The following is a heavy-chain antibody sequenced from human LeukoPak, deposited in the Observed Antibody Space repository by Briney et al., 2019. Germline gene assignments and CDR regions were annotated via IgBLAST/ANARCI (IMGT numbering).Heavy chain of an antibody. D-gene: IGHD6-13*01. Sequence: SQTLSLTCAISADSVSSNSAAWNWIRQSPSRGLEWLGRTYYRSECYNDYAVSVKSRITINPDTSKNQFSLQLNSVTPEDTAVYYCARELWGIAAVGISRIRADDAFDIWGQGTMVTVSS. V-gene: IGHV6-1*01. CDR2: TYYRSECYN. CDR3: ARELWGIAAVGISRIRADDAFDI. J-gene: IGHJ3*02. CDR1: ADSVSSNSAA.